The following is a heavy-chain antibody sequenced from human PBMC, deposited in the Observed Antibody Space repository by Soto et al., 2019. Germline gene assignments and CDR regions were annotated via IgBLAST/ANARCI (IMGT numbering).Heavy chain of an antibody. CDR3: AKSKGDFEILKTTVTSFWGPFHI. CDR2: ISWNSGSR. D-gene: IGHD4-17*01. Sequence: EVQLVESGGGLVQPGRSLRLSCAASGFTFDDYTMHWVRQVPGKGPEWVSGISWNSGSRGYAESVRGPFTISRDNAKNSPYLQMNSLRAEDTALYYCAKSKGDFEILKTTVTSFWGPFHIWGQGTMVTVSS. CDR1: GFTFDDYT. V-gene: IGHV3-9*01. J-gene: IGHJ3*02.